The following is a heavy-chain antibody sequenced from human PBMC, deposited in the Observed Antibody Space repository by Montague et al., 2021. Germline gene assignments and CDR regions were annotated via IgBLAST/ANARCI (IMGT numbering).Heavy chain of an antibody. V-gene: IGHV4-4*07. CDR2: LSNGGST. CDR3: ARETVGASGYFYDYYMDV. J-gene: IGHJ6*03. Sequence: SETLSLTCTASGDSINTYSWSWIRRPAGKGLEWIGRLSNGGSTNSNPSLKSRVSMSVDTSKNQFSLKLSSVTAADTAAYFCARETVGASGYFYDYYMDVWGRGTTVTVSS. CDR1: GDSINTYS. D-gene: IGHD6-25*01.